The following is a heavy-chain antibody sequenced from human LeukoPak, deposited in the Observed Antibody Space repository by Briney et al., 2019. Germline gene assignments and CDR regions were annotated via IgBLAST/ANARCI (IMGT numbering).Heavy chain of an antibody. V-gene: IGHV1-46*01. J-gene: IGHJ4*02. CDR2: INPSGGST. Sequence: GASVKVSCKASGYTFTSYYMHWVRQAPGQGLEWMGIINPSGGSTSYAQKFQGRVTMTRDTSTGTVYMELSSLRSEDTAVYYCARRGLLWFGAAPTQAKYYFDYWGQGNLVTVSS. CDR3: ARRGLLWFGAAPTQAKYYFDY. D-gene: IGHD3-10*01. CDR1: GYTFTSYY.